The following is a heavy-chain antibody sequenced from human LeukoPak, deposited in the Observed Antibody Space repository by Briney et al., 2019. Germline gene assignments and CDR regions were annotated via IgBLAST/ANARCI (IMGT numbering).Heavy chain of an antibody. CDR1: GGAIRNYL. D-gene: IGHD3-3*01. CDR2: VFFTGGA. V-gene: IGHV4-59*08. CDR3: ARRSPDWMEWFFDS. Sequence: KPSETLSLTCSVSGGAIRNYLWSWIRQPPGKGLEWLGNVFFTGGASNNPSLKSRVTISADTSKNHFSLKLTSVTAADTAVYYCARRSPDWMEWFFDSWGQGALVIVSS. J-gene: IGHJ4*02.